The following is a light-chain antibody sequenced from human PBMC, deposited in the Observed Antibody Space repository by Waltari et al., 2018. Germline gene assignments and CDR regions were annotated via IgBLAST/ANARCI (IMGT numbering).Light chain of an antibody. V-gene: IGKV1-39*01. CDR1: QRISSY. J-gene: IGKJ3*01. CDR3: QQSYSTLRA. Sequence: DIQMTQSPSSLSASVGDRVTITCRASQRISSYLNWYQQKPGKATKLMIYAASSLQSGVPSRFRGSGSGTAFTLTISSLQPEDFATYYCQQSYSTLRAFGPGTKVDIK. CDR2: AAS.